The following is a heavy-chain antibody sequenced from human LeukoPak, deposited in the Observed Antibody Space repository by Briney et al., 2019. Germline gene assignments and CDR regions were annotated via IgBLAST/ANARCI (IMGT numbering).Heavy chain of an antibody. CDR2: IYSGGST. CDR1: GFAVSSNY. D-gene: IGHD6-19*01. CDR3: ARGFRGWYAEGFDY. Sequence: GGSLRLSCAASGFAVSSNYMSWVRQAPGKGLEWVSVIYSGGSTYYADSVKGRFTISRDNSKNTLYLQMNTLRAEDTAVYYCARGFRGWYAEGFDYWGQGTLATVSS. J-gene: IGHJ4*02. V-gene: IGHV3-66*01.